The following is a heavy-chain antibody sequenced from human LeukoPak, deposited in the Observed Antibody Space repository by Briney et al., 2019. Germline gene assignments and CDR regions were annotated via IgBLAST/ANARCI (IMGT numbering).Heavy chain of an antibody. CDR3: AREGLRYYDSSGYYLD. J-gene: IGHJ4*02. CDR2: IYTSGST. CDR1: GGSISSYY. Sequence: SETLSLTCTVSGGSISSYYWSWIRQPAGKGLEWIGRIYTSGSTNYNPSLKSRVTMSVDTSKNQFSLKLSSVTAADTAVYYCAREGLRYYDSSGYYLDWGQGTLVTVSS. D-gene: IGHD3-22*01. V-gene: IGHV4-4*07.